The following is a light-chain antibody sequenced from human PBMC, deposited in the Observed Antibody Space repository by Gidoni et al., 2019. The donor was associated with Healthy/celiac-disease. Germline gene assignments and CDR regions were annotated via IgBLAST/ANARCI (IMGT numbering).Light chain of an antibody. CDR2: DAS. CDR1: HDISNY. Sequence: DIQMTQSPSPLSASVGDRVTITCQASHDISNYLNWYQQKPGKAPKLLIYDASNLETGVPSRFSGSGSGTDFTFTISSLQPEDIATYYCQQYDNPLFTFGPGTKVDIK. CDR3: QQYDNPLFT. V-gene: IGKV1-33*01. J-gene: IGKJ3*01.